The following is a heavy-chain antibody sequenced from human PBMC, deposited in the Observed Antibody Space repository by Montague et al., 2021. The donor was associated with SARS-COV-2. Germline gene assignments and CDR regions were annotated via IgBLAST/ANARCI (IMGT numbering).Heavy chain of an antibody. D-gene: IGHD6-19*01. CDR1: GGSISSSSYY. V-gene: IGHV4-39*01. CDR3: ARQENSSGWFKPDAFDI. CDR2: IYYSGST. Sequence: SEILSLTCTVSGGSISSSSYYWGWIRQPPGKGLEWIGSIYYSGSTYYSPSLKSRVTISVDTSKNQFSLKLSSVTAADTAVYYCARQENSSGWFKPDAFDIWGQGTMVTVSS. J-gene: IGHJ3*02.